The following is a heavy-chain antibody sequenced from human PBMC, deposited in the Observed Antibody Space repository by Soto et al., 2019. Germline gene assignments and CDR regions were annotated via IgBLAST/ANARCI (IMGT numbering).Heavy chain of an antibody. CDR3: AKADGPSYYCAMDG. J-gene: IGHJ6*02. CDR1: AFTFSFGTYA. CDR2: TSGGCAST. V-gene: IGHV3-23*01. Sequence: GGSLRLSCAASAFTFSFGTYAMNWVRQAPGKGLEWVSTTSGGCASTYYADSVKGRFTISRDNSKNTLYLQMDSLRAADTAVYYCAKADGPSYYCAMDGWGQGTSVTVSS.